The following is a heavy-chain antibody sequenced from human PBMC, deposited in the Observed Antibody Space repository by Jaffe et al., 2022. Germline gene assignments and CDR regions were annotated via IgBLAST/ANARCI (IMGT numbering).Heavy chain of an antibody. D-gene: IGHD2-15*01. CDR3: AKDHGYCSGGSCFRDYYYYMDV. V-gene: IGHV3-9*01. J-gene: IGHJ6*03. Sequence: EVQLVESGGGLVQPGRSLRLSCAASGFTFDDYAMHWVRQAPGKGLEWVSGISWNSGSIGYADSVKGRFTISRDNAKNSLYLQMNSLRAEDTALYYCAKDHGYCSGGSCFRDYYYYMDVWGKGTTVTVSS. CDR1: GFTFDDYA. CDR2: ISWNSGSI.